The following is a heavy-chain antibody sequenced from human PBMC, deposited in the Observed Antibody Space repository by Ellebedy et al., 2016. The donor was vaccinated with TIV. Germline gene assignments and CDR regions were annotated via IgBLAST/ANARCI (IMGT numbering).Heavy chain of an antibody. CDR3: TRHSGSYITGLIYYMDV. Sequence: GGSLRLXXAASGFTFSGSAMHWVRQASGKGLEWVGRIRSKANSYATAYAASVKGRFTISRDDSKNTAYLQMNSLKTEDTAVYYCTRHSGSYITGLIYYMDVWGKGTTVTVSS. D-gene: IGHD1-26*01. V-gene: IGHV3-73*01. CDR1: GFTFSGSA. J-gene: IGHJ6*03. CDR2: IRSKANSYAT.